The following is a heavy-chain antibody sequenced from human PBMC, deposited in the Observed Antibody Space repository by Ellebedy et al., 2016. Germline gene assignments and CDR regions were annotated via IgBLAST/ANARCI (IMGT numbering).Heavy chain of an antibody. D-gene: IGHD2-2*01. V-gene: IGHV4-4*02. CDR3: ARGVACSSTSCRHPGYDYLSFQAFDI. CDR1: GGSISSSNW. CDR2: IYHSGST. J-gene: IGHJ3*02. Sequence: SETLSLXXAVSGGSISSSNWWSWVRQPPGKGLEWIGEIYHSGSTNYNPSLKSRVTISVDTSKNQFSLKLSSVTAADTAVYYCARGVACSSTSCRHPGYDYLSFQAFDIWGQGTMVTVSS.